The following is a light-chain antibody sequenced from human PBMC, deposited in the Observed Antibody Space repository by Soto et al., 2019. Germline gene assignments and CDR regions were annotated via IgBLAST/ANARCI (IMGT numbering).Light chain of an antibody. Sequence: QSVLTQPPSTSGTPGQRVTISCSGSSSNIGGEAVNWYQQLPGTAPKLLIYSYNQRPSGVPDRFSGSKSGTSASLTVSGLQAEDEADYHCNSYAGSNTMVFGGGTKLTVL. V-gene: IGLV1-44*01. CDR2: SYN. CDR3: NSYAGSNTMV. CDR1: SSNIGGEA. J-gene: IGLJ2*01.